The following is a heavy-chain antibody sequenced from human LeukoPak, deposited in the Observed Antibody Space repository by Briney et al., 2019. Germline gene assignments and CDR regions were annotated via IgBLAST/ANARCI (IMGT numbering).Heavy chain of an antibody. D-gene: IGHD3-9*01. J-gene: IGHJ6*02. CDR1: GYTFTSYD. CDR2: MNPNSGNT. CDR3: ARGLGDFDWLFQSIYYYYGMDV. Sequence: ASVKVSCKASGYTFTSYDINWVRQATGQGLEWMGWMNPNSGNTGYAQKFQGRVTMTRNTSISTAYMELSSLRSEDTAVYYCARGLGDFDWLFQSIYYYYGMDVWGQGTTVTVSS. V-gene: IGHV1-8*01.